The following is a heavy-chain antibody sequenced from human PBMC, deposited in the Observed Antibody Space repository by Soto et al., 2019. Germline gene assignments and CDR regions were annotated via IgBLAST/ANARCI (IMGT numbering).Heavy chain of an antibody. CDR3: VRLDYDSSHKPED. V-gene: IGHV5-51*01. D-gene: IGHD3-22*01. CDR1: GYIFDNYW. J-gene: IGHJ4*02. Sequence: EVQLVQSGAEVKEPGESLKISCQGSGYIFDNYWIGWLRQMPGKGLEWMGIIYPDDSHTIYNPSFQGQVTISADKSISTAYLQWSSLRASDTAMYYCVRLDYDSSHKPEDWGQGTLVTVSS. CDR2: IYPDDSHT.